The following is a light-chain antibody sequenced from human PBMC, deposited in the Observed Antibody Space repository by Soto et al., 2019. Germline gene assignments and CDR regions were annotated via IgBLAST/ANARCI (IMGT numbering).Light chain of an antibody. CDR1: QGISNY. V-gene: IGKV1-27*01. Sequence: DIQMTQSPSSLSASVGDRVTITCRASQGISNYLAWYQQKPGKIPKLLIYATSTLQSGVTSRFSRRGSGTDFTLTISSLQPEDVATYYCQKYNSAPLTVGGGNKVEIK. CDR2: ATS. CDR3: QKYNSAPLT. J-gene: IGKJ4*01.